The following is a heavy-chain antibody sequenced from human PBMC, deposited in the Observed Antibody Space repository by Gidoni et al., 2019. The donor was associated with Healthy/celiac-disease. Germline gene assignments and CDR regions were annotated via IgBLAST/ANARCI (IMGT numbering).Heavy chain of an antibody. Sequence: QVQLVESWGGVVQPGRSLRLSCAASGPTLSSYGMHWFRQAPGKGLEWVEVISYDGSNKYYADSVKGRFTISRDNSKNTLYLQMNSLRAEDTAVYYCAKDIVMGDSYYYGIDVWGQGTTVTVSS. CDR1: GPTLSSYG. CDR2: ISYDGSNK. D-gene: IGHD3-16*02. CDR3: AKDIVMGDSYYYGIDV. V-gene: IGHV3-30*18. J-gene: IGHJ6*02.